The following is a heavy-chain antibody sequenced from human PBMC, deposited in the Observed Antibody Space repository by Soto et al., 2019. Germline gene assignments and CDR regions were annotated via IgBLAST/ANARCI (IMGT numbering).Heavy chain of an antibody. CDR2: ISGSGGST. Sequence: EVQLLESGGGLVQPGGSLRLSCAASGFTFSSYAMNWVRQAPGKGLEWVSVISGSGGSTYYADSVKGRFTISRDNSKNTLYLQMNSLRAEDKAVYYCAKDIVVVSAASDAFDIWGQGTMVTVSS. D-gene: IGHD2-2*01. CDR3: AKDIVVVSAASDAFDI. V-gene: IGHV3-23*01. J-gene: IGHJ3*02. CDR1: GFTFSSYA.